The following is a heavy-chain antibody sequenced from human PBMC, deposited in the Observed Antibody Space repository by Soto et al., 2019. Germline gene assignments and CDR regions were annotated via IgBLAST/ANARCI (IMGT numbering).Heavy chain of an antibody. V-gene: IGHV3-7*01. D-gene: IGHD1-1*01. CDR1: GFTFSSYW. CDR3: AREATPSY. Sequence: EVQLVESGGGLVQPGGSLRLSCAASGFTFSSYWMTWVRQAPGKGLEWVATIKQDGSVKYYVDSVKGRFTISRDNDKTSQYLQMNSLRAEDTAVYYCAREATPSYWGQGTLVTVSS. J-gene: IGHJ4*02. CDR2: IKQDGSVK.